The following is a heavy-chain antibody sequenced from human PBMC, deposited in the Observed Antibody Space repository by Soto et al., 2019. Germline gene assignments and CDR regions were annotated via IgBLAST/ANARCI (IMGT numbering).Heavy chain of an antibody. Sequence: GGSLRLSCAASGFTFSSYSMNWVRQAPGKGLEWVSSISSSSSYIYYADSVKGRFTISRDNAKNSLYLQMNSLRAEDTAVYYCARAPKHIVVVTAIPGYYYYGMDVWGQGTTVTVSS. CDR3: ARAPKHIVVVTAIPGYYYYGMDV. CDR1: GFTFSSYS. CDR2: ISSSSSYI. J-gene: IGHJ6*02. V-gene: IGHV3-21*01. D-gene: IGHD2-21*02.